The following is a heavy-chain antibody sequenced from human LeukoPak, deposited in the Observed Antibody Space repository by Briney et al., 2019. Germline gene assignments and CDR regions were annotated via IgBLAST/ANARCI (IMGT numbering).Heavy chain of an antibody. J-gene: IGHJ4*02. CDR3: ARDNWNYKIDY. CDR1: GYTFTSYG. D-gene: IGHD1-7*01. CDR2: ISAYNGNT. Sequence: APVKVSCRASGYTFTSYGISWVRQAPGQGLEWMGWISAYNGNTNYAQKLQGRVTMTTDTSTSTAYMELRSLRSDDTAVYYCARDNWNYKIDYWGQGTLVTVSS. V-gene: IGHV1-18*01.